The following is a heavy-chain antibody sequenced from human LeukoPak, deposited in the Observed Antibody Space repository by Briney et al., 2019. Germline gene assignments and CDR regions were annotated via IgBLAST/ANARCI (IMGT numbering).Heavy chain of an antibody. CDR2: VGRDGSI. Sequence: GGSLRLSCAASGFTFSSYAMSWVRQAPGKGLEWISCVGRDGSIHYADSVKGRITISRDNAKNSLFLQMNSLRAEDTAIYYCARRYYDTTGYAFDIWGQGTMVTVSS. CDR3: ARRYYDTTGYAFDI. J-gene: IGHJ3*02. D-gene: IGHD3-22*01. CDR1: GFTFSSYA. V-gene: IGHV3-21*01.